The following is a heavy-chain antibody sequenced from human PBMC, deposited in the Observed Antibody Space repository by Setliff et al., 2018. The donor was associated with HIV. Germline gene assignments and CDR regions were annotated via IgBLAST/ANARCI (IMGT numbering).Heavy chain of an antibody. V-gene: IGHV4-38-2*02. CDR3: ARGVPLLPPHY. CDR1: GSFINSDS. CDR2: IFYSETVYYGGRT. Sequence: PSETLSLTCTVSGSFINSDSWGWIRQPPGKGLEWIGSIFYSETVYYGGRTYYSPSLKSRVTILVDTSKSQFSLKLSSVTAADTAVYYCARGVPLLPPHYWGQGTLVTVSS. J-gene: IGHJ4*02. D-gene: IGHD2-21*02.